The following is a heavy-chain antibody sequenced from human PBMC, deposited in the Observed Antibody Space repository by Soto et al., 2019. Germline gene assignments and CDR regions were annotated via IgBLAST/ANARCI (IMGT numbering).Heavy chain of an antibody. D-gene: IGHD1-26*01. J-gene: IGHJ4*02. V-gene: IGHV4-31*03. CDR1: GGSISSGGYY. CDR2: IYYSGST. Sequence: QVQLQESGPGLVKPSQTLSLTCTVSGGSISSGGYYWSWIRQHPGKGLEWIGYIYYSGSTYYNPPLKSRVTISVDTSKHQSSLKLSSVTAADTAVYYCARVGWLRFASGSYFIDYWGQGTLVTVSS. CDR3: ARVGWLRFASGSYFIDY.